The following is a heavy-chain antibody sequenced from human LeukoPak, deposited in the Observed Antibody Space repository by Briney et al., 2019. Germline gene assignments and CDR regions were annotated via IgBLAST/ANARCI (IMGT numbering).Heavy chain of an antibody. V-gene: IGHV3-30-3*01. CDR2: ISYDGGKE. CDR3: ATLYSYGYWYFDL. CDR1: GFSFSNYA. J-gene: IGHJ2*01. Sequence: PGRSLRLSCVASGFSFSNYAMHWVRQAPGKGLQWLAIISYDGGKEYYADSVKGRLTISRDNAKNSLYLQMNSLRAEDTAVYYCATLYSYGYWYFDLWGRGTLVTVSS. D-gene: IGHD5-18*01.